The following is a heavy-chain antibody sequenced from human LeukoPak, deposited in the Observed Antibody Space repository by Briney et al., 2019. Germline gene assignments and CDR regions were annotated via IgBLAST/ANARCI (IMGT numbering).Heavy chain of an antibody. D-gene: IGHD3-22*01. CDR3: ARGVKDYYDSSGYYTRFDY. CDR2: IIPIFGTA. J-gene: IGHJ4*02. V-gene: IGHV1-69*06. CDR1: GYTFTGYY. Sequence: SVKVSCKASGYTFTGYYMHWVRQAPGQGLEWMGGIIPIFGTANYAQKFQGRVTITADKSTSTAYMELSSLRSEDTAVYYCARGVKDYYDSSGYYTRFDYWGQGTLVTVSS.